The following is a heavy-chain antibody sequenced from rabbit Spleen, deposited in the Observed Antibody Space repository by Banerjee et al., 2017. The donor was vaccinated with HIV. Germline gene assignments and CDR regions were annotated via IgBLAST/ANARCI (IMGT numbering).Heavy chain of an antibody. Sequence: EQLEESGGDLVKPGTSLTLTCTASGFSFSSGYWMCWVRQAPGKGLEWIACIYSGAGGNTYYATWAKGRFTISKTSSSTVTLQMSSLTAADTATYFCARDYGGVPGFGFATDYYFKLWGPGTLVTVS. V-gene: IGHV1S45*01. J-gene: IGHJ4*01. CDR1: GFSFSSGYW. CDR3: ARDYGGVPGFGFATDYYFKL. D-gene: IGHD6-1*01. CDR2: IYSGAGGNT.